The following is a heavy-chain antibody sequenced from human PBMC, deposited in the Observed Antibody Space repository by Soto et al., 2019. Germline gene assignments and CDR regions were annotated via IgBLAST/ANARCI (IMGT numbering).Heavy chain of an antibody. D-gene: IGHD4-4*01. CDR2: INPNSGGT. Sequence: QVQLVQSGAEVKKPGASEKVSCKASGYTFTDYYIHWVRQAPGQGLEWMGWINPNSGGTNYAQKFQGRVTMTRDTPISTAYMELSRLRSDDTAVYYCARSPPGDSKTNWFDPWGQGTLVTVSS. CDR3: ARSPPGDSKTNWFDP. V-gene: IGHV1-2*02. J-gene: IGHJ5*02. CDR1: GYTFTDYY.